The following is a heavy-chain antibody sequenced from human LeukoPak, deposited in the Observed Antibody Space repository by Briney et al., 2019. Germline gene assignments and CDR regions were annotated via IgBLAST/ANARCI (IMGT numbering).Heavy chain of an antibody. CDR2: IYTSGST. CDR3: ARGYSYGYSY. CDR1: GGSISSGSYY. J-gene: IGHJ4*02. D-gene: IGHD5-18*01. V-gene: IGHV4-61*02. Sequence: PWETLSLTCTVSGGSISSGSYYWSWIRQPAGKGLEWIGRIYTSGSTNYNPSLKSRVTISVDTSKNQFSLKLSSVTAADTAVYYCARGYSYGYSYWGRGTLVTVSS.